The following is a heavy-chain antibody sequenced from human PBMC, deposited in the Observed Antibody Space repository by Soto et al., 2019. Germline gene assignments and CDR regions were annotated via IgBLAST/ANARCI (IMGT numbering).Heavy chain of an antibody. Sequence: PSETLFLTCTVSGDSINSYYWSWIRQPAGKGLEWIGRIYTSGSTNYNPSLKSRVTMSVDTSKNQFSLKLNSVTAADTAVYYCARELVTYYDFWSGSNPAGMDVWGQGTTVTVSS. CDR2: IYTSGST. CDR3: ARELVTYYDFWSGSNPAGMDV. V-gene: IGHV4-4*07. D-gene: IGHD3-3*01. CDR1: GDSINSYY. J-gene: IGHJ6*02.